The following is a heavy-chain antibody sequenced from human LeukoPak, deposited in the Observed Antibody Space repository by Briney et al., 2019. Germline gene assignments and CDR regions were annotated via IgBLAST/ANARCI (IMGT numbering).Heavy chain of an antibody. CDR1: GFTFSGSA. Sequence: GGSLRLSCAASGFTFSGSAMHWVRQASGKGLEWVGRIRSKANSYATAYAASVKGRFTISRDDSKNTAYLQMNSLKTEDTAVYYCTRPVEATEKWGQGTLVTVSS. CDR3: TRPVEATEK. D-gene: IGHD1-26*01. CDR2: IRSKANSYAT. J-gene: IGHJ4*02. V-gene: IGHV3-73*01.